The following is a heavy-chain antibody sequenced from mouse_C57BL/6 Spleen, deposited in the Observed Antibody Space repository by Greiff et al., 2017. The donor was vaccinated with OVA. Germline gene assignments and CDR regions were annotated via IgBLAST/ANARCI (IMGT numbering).Heavy chain of an antibody. CDR1: GYTFTSYW. V-gene: IGHV1-69*01. CDR3: ARGRDY. Sequence: QVQLQQPGAELVMPGASVKLSCKASGYTFTSYWMHWVSQRPGQGLEWIGELDPSDSYTNYNQTFKGKSTLTVDNSSITAYMQLSSLTAEDSAVYYCARGRDYWGQGTTLTVSS. J-gene: IGHJ2*01. D-gene: IGHD1-1*01. CDR2: LDPSDSYT.